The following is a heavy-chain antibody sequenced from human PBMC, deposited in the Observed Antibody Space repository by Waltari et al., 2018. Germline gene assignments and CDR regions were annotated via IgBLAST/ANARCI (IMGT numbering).Heavy chain of an antibody. J-gene: IGHJ3*02. V-gene: IGHV4-59*01. CDR2: IYYSGST. CDR1: GGSISSYY. CDR3: ARESGYSYDHDAFDI. Sequence: QVQLQESGPGLVKPSETLSLTCTVSGGSISSYYWSWIRQPPGKGLEWIGYIYYSGSTNCHPSRKIRVTISTDTSKIQFSLKLSSVTAADTAVYYCARESGYSYDHDAFDIWGQGTMVTVSS. D-gene: IGHD5-18*01.